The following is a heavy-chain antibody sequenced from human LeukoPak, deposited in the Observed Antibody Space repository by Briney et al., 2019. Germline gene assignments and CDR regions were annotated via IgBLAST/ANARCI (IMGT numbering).Heavy chain of an antibody. D-gene: IGHD5-18*01. CDR2: LDRRTHRT. J-gene: IGHJ4*02. CDR3: VKEVRYSSWFSFDS. V-gene: IGHV3-43*01. CDR1: GFTFDAYS. Sequence: GGSLRLFRASSGFTFDAYSTLWVRHAREGGLEGGSLLDRRTHRTFYADSVESRITISTNNSRNSQYLHMSSLRTEDTALYYGVKEVRYSSWFSFDSWGRGTLVTVSS.